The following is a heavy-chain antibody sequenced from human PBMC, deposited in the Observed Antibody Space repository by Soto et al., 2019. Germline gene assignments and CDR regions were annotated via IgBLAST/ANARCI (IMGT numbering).Heavy chain of an antibody. CDR3: AKDSWDYGLEGIDY. CDR2: ISYDGSNK. CDR1: GFTFSSYG. J-gene: IGHJ4*02. V-gene: IGHV3-30*18. Sequence: QVQLVESGGGVVQPGRSLRLSCAASGFTFSSYGMHWVRQAPGKGLEWVAVISYDGSNKYYADSVKGRFTISRHNSNNTLYLQMNSLRAADTAVYYCAKDSWDYGLEGIDYWGQGTLVTVSS. D-gene: IGHD4-17*01.